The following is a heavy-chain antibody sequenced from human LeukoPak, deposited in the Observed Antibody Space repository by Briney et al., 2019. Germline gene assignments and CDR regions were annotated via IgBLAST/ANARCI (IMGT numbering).Heavy chain of an antibody. CDR1: GGSISSYY. V-gene: IGHV4-59*01. J-gene: IGHJ5*02. D-gene: IGHD2-2*01. CDR2: IYYSGST. Sequence: SETLSLTCTVSGGSISSYYWSWIRQPPGKGLEWIGYIYYSGSTNYNPSLKGRVTISVDTSKNQFSLKLSSVTAADTAVYYCARVRDIVVVPAASSWFDPWGQGTLVTVSS. CDR3: ARVRDIVVVPAASSWFDP.